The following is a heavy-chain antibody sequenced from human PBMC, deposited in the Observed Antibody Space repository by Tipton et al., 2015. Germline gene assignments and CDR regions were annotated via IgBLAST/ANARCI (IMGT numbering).Heavy chain of an antibody. CDR3: AKDLSMFRGITIPHYYGLDV. CDR1: GFTFDDYG. Sequence: GSLRLSCAAAGFTFDDYGMTWVRQVPGKGLEWVSGINWSGSDITYADSVKGRFTVSRDNAKNSLYLQMNSLRAEDTAVYYCAKDLSMFRGITIPHYYGLDVWGQGTTVTVSS. CDR2: INWSGSDI. J-gene: IGHJ6*02. D-gene: IGHD3-10*01. V-gene: IGHV3-20*04.